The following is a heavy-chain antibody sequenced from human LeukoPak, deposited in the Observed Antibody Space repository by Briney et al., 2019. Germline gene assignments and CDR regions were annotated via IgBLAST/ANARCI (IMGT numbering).Heavy chain of an antibody. J-gene: IGHJ4*02. D-gene: IGHD1-26*01. CDR2: IYYSGST. CDR3: ARVGRVVGALDSFDY. CDR1: GGSISSYY. Sequence: SETLSLTCTVSGGSISSYYWSWIRQPPGKGLEWIGYIYYSGSTYYNPSLKSRVTISVDTSKNQFSLKLSSVTAADTAVYYCARVGRVVGALDSFDYWGQGTLVTVSS. V-gene: IGHV4-59*12.